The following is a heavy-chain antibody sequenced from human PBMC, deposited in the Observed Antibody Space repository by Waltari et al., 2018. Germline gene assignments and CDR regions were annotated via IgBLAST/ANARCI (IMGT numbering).Heavy chain of an antibody. D-gene: IGHD4-17*01. V-gene: IGHV1-2*06. J-gene: IGHJ4*02. Sequence: QVHLVQSGAEVKKPGASVKVSCKASGYTFPGYYIQWVRRAPGQGLEWRGRNNPNSGETNYAQKFQGRVTLTRDTSINTAYMELSSLKSDDTAVYYCARDLGSDYGNRDYWGQGTLVTVPS. CDR3: ARDLGSDYGNRDY. CDR2: NNPNSGET. CDR1: GYTFPGYY.